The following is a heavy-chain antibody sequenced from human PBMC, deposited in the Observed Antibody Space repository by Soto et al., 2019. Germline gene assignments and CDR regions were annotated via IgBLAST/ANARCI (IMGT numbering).Heavy chain of an antibody. D-gene: IGHD3-3*01. J-gene: IGHJ3*02. CDR2: ISAYNGNT. V-gene: IGHV1-18*01. Sequence: ASVKVSCKASGYTFTSNGISWVRQPPGQGLEWMRWISAYNGNTNQAQKLQGRVTMTTDTSTSTAYMGLRSLRSDDTAVYYCAIIVPSITIFGVASDAFDIWGQGTMVTVSS. CDR1: GYTFTSNG. CDR3: AIIVPSITIFGVASDAFDI.